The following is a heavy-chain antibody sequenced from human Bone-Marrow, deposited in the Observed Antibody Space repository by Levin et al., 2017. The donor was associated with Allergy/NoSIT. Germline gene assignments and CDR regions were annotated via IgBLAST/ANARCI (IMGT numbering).Heavy chain of an antibody. CDR3: VRPYTDRLEDDDAFDI. D-gene: IGHD1-1*01. V-gene: IGHV5-51*01. Sequence: GGSLRLSCKGFGSKFNTYWIGWVRQMPGKGLEWMGIIHPGYSDVRYSPSFQGHVTISADKSINTAYLQWSNLRAPDTAMYYCVRPYTDRLEDDDAFDIWGQGTMVIVSS. CDR1: GSKFNTYW. J-gene: IGHJ3*02. CDR2: IHPGYSDV.